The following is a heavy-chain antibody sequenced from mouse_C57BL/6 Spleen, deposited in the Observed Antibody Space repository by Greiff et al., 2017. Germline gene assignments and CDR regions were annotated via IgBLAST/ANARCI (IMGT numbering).Heavy chain of an antibody. Sequence: VQLQQPGAELVKPGASVKMSCKASGYTFTSYWITWVKQRPGQGLEWIGDIYPGSGSTNYNEKFKSKATLTVDTSSSTAYMQLSSLTSEDSAVYYCALHYYGSSYFDYWGQGTTLTVSS. CDR2: IYPGSGST. CDR1: GYTFTSYW. CDR3: ALHYYGSSYFDY. J-gene: IGHJ2*01. D-gene: IGHD1-1*01. V-gene: IGHV1-55*01.